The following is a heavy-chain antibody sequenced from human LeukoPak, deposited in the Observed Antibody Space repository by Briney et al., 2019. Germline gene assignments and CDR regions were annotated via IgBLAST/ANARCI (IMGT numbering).Heavy chain of an antibody. CDR1: VYTLPSYG. V-gene: IGHV1-18*01. J-gene: IGHJ4*02. D-gene: IGHD2-8*01. CDR2: IRAYNGNT. Sequence: ASVNVSCKSSVYTLPSYGNSWVRPAPGQGREWMGWIRAYNGNTNYAQNLQGRVTMTTDTSTSTAYMELRSLRSDDTAVYYCARDRLGYCTSGVCFPFDYWGQGTLVTVSS. CDR3: ARDRLGYCTSGVCFPFDY.